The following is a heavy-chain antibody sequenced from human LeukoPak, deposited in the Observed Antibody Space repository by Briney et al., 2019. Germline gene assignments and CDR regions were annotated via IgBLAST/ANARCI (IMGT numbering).Heavy chain of an antibody. J-gene: IGHJ6*03. CDR3: ATNTVTTFPYYYYYMDV. CDR2: FDPEDGET. D-gene: IGHD4-17*01. Sequence: ASVKVSCKVSGYTLTELSMHWVRQAPGKGLEWMEGFDPEDGETIYAQKFQGRVTMTEDTSTDTAYMELSSLRSEDTAVYYCATNTVTTFPYYYYYMDVWGKGTTVTVSS. CDR1: GYTLTELS. V-gene: IGHV1-24*01.